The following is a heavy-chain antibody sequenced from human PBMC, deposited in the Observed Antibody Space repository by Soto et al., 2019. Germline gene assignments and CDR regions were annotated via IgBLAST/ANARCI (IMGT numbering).Heavy chain of an antibody. CDR1: GFTFSSYS. CDR2: ISSSSSYI. J-gene: IGHJ4*02. D-gene: IGHD1-7*01. Sequence: GGSLRLSCAASGFTFSSYSINWVRQAPGKGLEWVSSISSSSSYIYYADSVKGRFTISRDNAKNSLYLQMNSLRAEDTAVYYCARSLTGTIPEVSDYWGQGTLVTVSS. CDR3: ARSLTGTIPEVSDY. V-gene: IGHV3-21*01.